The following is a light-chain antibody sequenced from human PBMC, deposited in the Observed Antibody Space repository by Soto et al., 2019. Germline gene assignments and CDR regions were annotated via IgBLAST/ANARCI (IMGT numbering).Light chain of an antibody. Sequence: DIQMTQSPSSLSASVGDRVTITCRASQNIGTFLNWYQQKPGKAPKLLIYGASNLESGVPSTFSGSGSGTDFTLTISSLQPDDFATCHCQQCFSTPLLNFGGGTKVEIK. J-gene: IGKJ4*01. CDR2: GAS. CDR1: QNIGTF. V-gene: IGKV1-39*01. CDR3: QQCFSTPLLN.